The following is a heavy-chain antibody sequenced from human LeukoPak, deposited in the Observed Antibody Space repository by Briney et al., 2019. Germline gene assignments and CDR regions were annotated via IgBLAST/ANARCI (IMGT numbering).Heavy chain of an antibody. CDR3: ARGGTSGWRTPNDDY. CDR2: IRYDGSNK. V-gene: IGHV3-30*02. J-gene: IGHJ4*02. D-gene: IGHD6-19*01. Sequence: GGSLRLSCAASGFTFSSYGMHWVRQAPGKGLEWMAFIRYDGSNKYYADSVKGRFTISRDNSKNTLYLQMNSLRSEDTAVYYCARGGTSGWRTPNDDYWGQGTLVTVSS. CDR1: GFTFSSYG.